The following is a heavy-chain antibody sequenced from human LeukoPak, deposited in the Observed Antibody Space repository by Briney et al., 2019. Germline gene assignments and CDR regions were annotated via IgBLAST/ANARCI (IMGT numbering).Heavy chain of an antibody. V-gene: IGHV3-48*04. CDR2: ITTSSTV. CDR3: ARDLGGYYDFWSGPGWKYYFDY. CDR1: GLTFVNYG. J-gene: IGHJ4*02. Sequence: GGSLRLSCAASGLTFVNYGANWVRQAPGKGLEWVSYITTSSTVYYADSVKGRFTISRDNAKNSLYLQMNSLRAEDTAVYYCARDLGGYYDFWSGPGWKYYFDYWGQGTLVTVSS. D-gene: IGHD3-3*01.